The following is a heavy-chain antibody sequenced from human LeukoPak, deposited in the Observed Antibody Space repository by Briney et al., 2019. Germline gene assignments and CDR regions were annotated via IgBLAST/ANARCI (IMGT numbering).Heavy chain of an antibody. CDR2: IYYSGST. Sequence: KPSETLSLTCTVSGGSISGSSYYWGWIRQPPGKGLEWVGSIYYSGSTYYNSSLKSRVTISVDTSKNQFSLKLNSVTATDTAVYYCARRGWSTTLGWFDPWGQGTLVTVSS. CDR1: GGSISGSSYY. CDR3: ARRGWSTTLGWFDP. J-gene: IGHJ5*02. V-gene: IGHV4-39*01. D-gene: IGHD6-19*01.